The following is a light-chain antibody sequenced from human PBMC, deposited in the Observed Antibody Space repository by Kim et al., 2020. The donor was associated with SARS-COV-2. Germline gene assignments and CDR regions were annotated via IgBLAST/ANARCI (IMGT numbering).Light chain of an antibody. V-gene: IGLV4-69*01. CDR2: LNSDGSH. CDR1: SGHSSYA. J-gene: IGLJ2*01. Sequence: ASVKLTCTLSSGHSSYAIAWHQQQPEKGPRYLMKLNSDGSHSKGDGIPDRFSGSSSGAERYLTISSLHSEDEADYYCQTWGTGIVVFGGGTQLTVL. CDR3: QTWGTGIVV.